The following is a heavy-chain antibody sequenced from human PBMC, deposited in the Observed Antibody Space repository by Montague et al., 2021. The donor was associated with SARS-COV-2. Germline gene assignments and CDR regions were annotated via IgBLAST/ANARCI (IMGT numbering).Heavy chain of an antibody. Sequence: SETLSLTCTVYGVAFSDYCWGGNRHAPGKGLEWIGEIKHGNSTNYNPSLRSRVTISVDTTKNQFSLKLSAVTAADTAVYYCARGAPTISMILVVMTGAGWYFDLWGRGTLVTVSS. CDR3: ARGAPTISMILVVMTGAGWYFDL. V-gene: IGHV4-34*01. CDR1: GVAFSDYC. D-gene: IGHD3-22*01. CDR2: IKHGNST. J-gene: IGHJ2*01.